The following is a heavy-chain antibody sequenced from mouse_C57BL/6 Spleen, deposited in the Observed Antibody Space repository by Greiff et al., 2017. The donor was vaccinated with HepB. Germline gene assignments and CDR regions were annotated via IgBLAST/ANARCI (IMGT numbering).Heavy chain of an antibody. Sequence: QVQLQQPGAELVKPGASVKLSCKASGYTFTSYWMHWVKQRPGRGLEWIGRIDPNSGGTKYNEKFKSKATLTVDKPSSTAYMQLSSLTSEDSAVYYCAGRALYYYGSSPYDYAMDYWGQGTSVTVSS. CDR1: GYTFTSYW. CDR3: AGRALYYYGSSPYDYAMDY. V-gene: IGHV1-72*01. CDR2: IDPNSGGT. D-gene: IGHD1-1*01. J-gene: IGHJ4*01.